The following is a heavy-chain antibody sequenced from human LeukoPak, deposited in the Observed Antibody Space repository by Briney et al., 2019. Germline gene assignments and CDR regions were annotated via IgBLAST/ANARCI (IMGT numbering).Heavy chain of an antibody. CDR1: GFTFNSYA. D-gene: IGHD6-13*01. CDR2: ISGGGATT. CDR3: AKSTGYSTTGRDFDS. Sequence: GSLRLSFSASGFTFNSYAMSWVRPAPGKGVEWVSDISGGGATTFYADSVKGRFTISRDNSKNTLYLQLSSLRAEDTAVYYCAKSTGYSTTGRDFDSWGRGTLVTVSS. V-gene: IGHV3-23*01. J-gene: IGHJ4*02.